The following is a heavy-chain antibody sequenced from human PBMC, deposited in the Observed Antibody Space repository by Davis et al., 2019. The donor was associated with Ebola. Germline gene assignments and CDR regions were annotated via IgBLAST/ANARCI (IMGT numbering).Heavy chain of an antibody. D-gene: IGHD3-3*01. CDR1: GYTFTSYG. J-gene: IGHJ6*02. CDR2: INPNSGGT. Sequence: ASVKVSCKASGYTFTSYGISWVRQAPGQGLEWMGWINPNSGGTNYAQKFQGWVTMTRDTSISTAYMELSRLRSDDTAVYYCARCRERITIFGSARLYGMDVWGQGTTVTVSS. V-gene: IGHV1-2*04. CDR3: ARCRERITIFGSARLYGMDV.